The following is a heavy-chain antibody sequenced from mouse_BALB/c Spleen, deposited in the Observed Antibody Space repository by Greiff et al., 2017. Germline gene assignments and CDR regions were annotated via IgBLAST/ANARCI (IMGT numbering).Heavy chain of an antibody. CDR2: ISTYYGNT. D-gene: IGHD4-1*01. CDR1: GYTFTDYA. V-gene: IGHV1-67*01. J-gene: IGHJ4*01. CDR3: ARVFPTGTGDYYAMDY. Sequence: VKLQESGPELVRPGVSVKISCNGSGYTFTDYAMHWVKQSHAKSLEWIGVISTYYGNTNYNQKFKGKATMTVDKSSSTAYMELARLTSEDSAIYYCARVFPTGTGDYYAMDYWGQGTSVTVSS.